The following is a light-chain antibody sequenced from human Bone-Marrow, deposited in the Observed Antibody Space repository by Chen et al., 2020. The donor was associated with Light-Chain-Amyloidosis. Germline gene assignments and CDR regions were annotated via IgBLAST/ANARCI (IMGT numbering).Light chain of an antibody. CDR3: QVWDRSSDRPV. J-gene: IGLJ3*02. CDR1: NIGSTS. V-gene: IGLV3-21*02. Sequence: SYVLTQPSSVSVAPGQTATIACGGNNIGSTSVHWYQQTPGQAPLLVVYDDSDRPSWIPERLSGSNSGNTAALPISRVEAGDEADYYCQVWDRSSDRPVFGGGTKMTVL. CDR2: DDS.